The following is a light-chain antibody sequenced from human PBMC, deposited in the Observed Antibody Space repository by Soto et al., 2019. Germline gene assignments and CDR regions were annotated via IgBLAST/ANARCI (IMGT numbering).Light chain of an antibody. V-gene: IGLV1-40*01. Sequence: QSVLTHPPSVSWAPGDRFTISFTGSSSNIGANYDVHWYQQLPGTAPRLLIYANSNRPSGVPGRFSGSKSGTSAPLAITGLKAEDEADYYCQSYDSSMSGYVFGTGTKVTVL. J-gene: IGLJ1*01. CDR3: QSYDSSMSGYV. CDR1: SSNIGANYD. CDR2: ANS.